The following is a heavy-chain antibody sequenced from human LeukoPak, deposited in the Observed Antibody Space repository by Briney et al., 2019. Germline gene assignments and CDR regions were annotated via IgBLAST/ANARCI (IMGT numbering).Heavy chain of an antibody. CDR3: ARHAAAGGYWFDP. CDR2: ISGSGVST. Sequence: PGGSLRLSCAASGFTFTSHAMSWVRQAPGKGLEWVSGISGSGVSTYYADSVKGRFTISRDNSKNTLYLQMNSLRAEDTAVYYCARHAAAGGYWFDPWGQGTLVTVSS. CDR1: GFTFTSHA. V-gene: IGHV3-23*01. J-gene: IGHJ5*02. D-gene: IGHD6-13*01.